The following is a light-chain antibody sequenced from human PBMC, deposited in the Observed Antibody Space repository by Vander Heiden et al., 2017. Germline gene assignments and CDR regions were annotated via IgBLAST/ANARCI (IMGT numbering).Light chain of an antibody. V-gene: IGKV1-9*01. Sequence: IQLTQSPSSLSASVGDRVTITCRASQGISSYLAWYQQKPGKAPKLLIYAASTLQSGVPSRFSGSGSVTDFTLTISSLQPEDFATYYCQQLNSSPLTFGGGTKVEIK. J-gene: IGKJ4*01. CDR2: AAS. CDR1: QGISSY. CDR3: QQLNSSPLT.